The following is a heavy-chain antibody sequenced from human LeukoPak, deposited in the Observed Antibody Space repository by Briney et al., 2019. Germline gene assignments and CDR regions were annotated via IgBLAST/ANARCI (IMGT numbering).Heavy chain of an antibody. CDR3: ARGDSSGWYGKAFDI. J-gene: IGHJ3*02. Sequence: SETLSLTCTVSGGSISSSSYYWGWIRQPPGTGLEWIGSIYYSGSTYYNPSLKSRVTISVDTSKNQFSLKLSSVTAADTAVYYCARGDSSGWYGKAFDIWGQGTMVTVSS. D-gene: IGHD6-19*01. V-gene: IGHV4-39*07. CDR2: IYYSGST. CDR1: GGSISSSSYY.